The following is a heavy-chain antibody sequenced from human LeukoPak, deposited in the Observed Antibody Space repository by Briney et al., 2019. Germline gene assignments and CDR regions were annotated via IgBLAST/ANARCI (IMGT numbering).Heavy chain of an antibody. Sequence: GASVKVSCKASGYTFTGYYMHWVRQAPGQGLEWMGWINPNSGGTNYAQKFQGRVTMTRDTSISTAYMELSRLRSDDTAVYYCARVIRYSGSYSDYWGQGTLVTVSS. CDR2: INPNSGGT. V-gene: IGHV1-2*02. J-gene: IGHJ4*02. CDR1: GYTFTGYY. D-gene: IGHD1-26*01. CDR3: ARVIRYSGSYSDY.